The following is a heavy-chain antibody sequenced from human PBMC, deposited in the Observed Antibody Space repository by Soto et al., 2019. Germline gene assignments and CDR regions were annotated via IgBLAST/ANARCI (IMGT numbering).Heavy chain of an antibody. J-gene: IGHJ3*02. CDR1: GFTFRNYV. D-gene: IGHD4-17*01. CDR2: IGLGSSPK. CDR3: ARDLDYGDTSAFDI. V-gene: IGHV3-48*04. Sequence: PGGSLRLSCAASGFTFRNYVMNWVRQAPGKGLEWVSYIGLGSSPKYYADSVEGRFTISRDNAKNSLYLQMNSLRAEDTAVYYRARDLDYGDTSAFDIWGQGTMVTVSS.